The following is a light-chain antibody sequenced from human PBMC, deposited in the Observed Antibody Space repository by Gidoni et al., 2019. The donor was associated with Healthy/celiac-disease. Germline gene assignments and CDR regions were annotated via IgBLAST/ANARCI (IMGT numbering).Light chain of an antibody. CDR1: QSVNSSC. Sequence: EIVLTQYPGTLSLSPGDRANCHCRASQSVNSSCVAWYQQKPGQAPRLIIYGASSRATGITDRFSGSGSGTDFTLTISRLEPEDFSVYYCHQYGSSVYTFGQGTKLEIK. CDR3: HQYGSSVYT. J-gene: IGKJ2*01. V-gene: IGKV3-20*01. CDR2: GAS.